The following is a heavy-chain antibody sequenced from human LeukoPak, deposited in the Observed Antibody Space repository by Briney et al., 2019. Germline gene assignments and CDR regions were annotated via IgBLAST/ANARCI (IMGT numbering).Heavy chain of an antibody. J-gene: IGHJ4*02. CDR2: IYTSGST. V-gene: IGHV4-4*07. D-gene: IGHD3-22*01. Sequence: SETLSLTCTVSGGSISSYYWSWIRQPAGKGLEWIGRIYTSGSTNYNPSLKSRVTMSVDMSKNQFSLKLSSVTAADTAVYYCASGSHSGDYDRLDYWGQGTLVTVSS. CDR3: ASGSHSGDYDRLDY. CDR1: GGSISSYY.